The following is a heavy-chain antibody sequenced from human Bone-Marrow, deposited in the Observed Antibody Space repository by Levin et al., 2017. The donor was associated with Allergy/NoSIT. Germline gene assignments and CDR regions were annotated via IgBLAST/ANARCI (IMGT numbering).Heavy chain of an antibody. D-gene: IGHD3-22*01. V-gene: IGHV2-70*04. CDR1: GFSLTTRGMR. J-gene: IGHJ4*02. CDR2: IDWDGDK. CDR3: ARDNLYDSNAYYLFYLDH. Sequence: SGPTLVKPTQTLTLTCTFSGFSLTTRGMRVNWMRQSPGKALEWLARIDWDGDKSYSTSLKTRLTISEDTSKNQVVLTMINVDPVDTATYFCARDNLYDSNAYYLFYLDHWGQGTPVTVSS.